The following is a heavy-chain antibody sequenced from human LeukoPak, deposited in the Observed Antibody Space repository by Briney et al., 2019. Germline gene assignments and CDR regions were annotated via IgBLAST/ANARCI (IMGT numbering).Heavy chain of an antibody. Sequence: PGGSLRLSCAASGFTFGSCSMNWVRQAPGKGLEWVSSISSSSSYIYYADSVKGRFTISRDNAKNSLYLQMNSLRAEDTAVYYCARVGRDLGVDYWGQGTLVTVSS. CDR1: GFTFGSCS. CDR3: ARVGRDLGVDY. J-gene: IGHJ4*02. V-gene: IGHV3-21*01. D-gene: IGHD1-26*01. CDR2: ISSSSSYI.